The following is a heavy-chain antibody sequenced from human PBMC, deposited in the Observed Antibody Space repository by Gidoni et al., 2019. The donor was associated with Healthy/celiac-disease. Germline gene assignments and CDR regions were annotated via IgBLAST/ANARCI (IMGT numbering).Heavy chain of an antibody. CDR3: AKDQERSSSSRGLYYYYGMDV. CDR1: GFTFSSYA. V-gene: IGHV3-23*01. J-gene: IGHJ6*02. Sequence: EVQLLESGGGLVQPGGSLRLSCAASGFTFSSYAMSWVRQAPGMGLEWVSAISGSGGSTYYADSVKGRFTISRDNSKNTLYLQMNSLRAEDTAVYYCAKDQERSSSSRGLYYYYGMDVWGQGTTVTVSS. CDR2: ISGSGGST. D-gene: IGHD6-6*01.